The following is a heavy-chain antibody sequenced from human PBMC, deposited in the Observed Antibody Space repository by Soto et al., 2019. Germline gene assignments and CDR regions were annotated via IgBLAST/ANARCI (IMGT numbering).Heavy chain of an antibody. J-gene: IGHJ3*02. D-gene: IGHD3-3*01. CDR1: GFTFSNFA. CDR2: ISGSGDGT. CDR3: ARVESIAYYDFWSGPASAFDI. V-gene: IGHV3-23*01. Sequence: GGSLRLSCVASGFTFSNFAMAWVRQAPGEGLEWVSAISGSGDGTFYADSMKGRFTISRDNSKNTLYLQINSLRAEDTAVYYCARVESIAYYDFWSGPASAFDIWGQGTMVTVSS.